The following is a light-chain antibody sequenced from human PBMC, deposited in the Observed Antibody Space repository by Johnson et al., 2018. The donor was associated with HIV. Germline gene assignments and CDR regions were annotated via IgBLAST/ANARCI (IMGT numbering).Light chain of an antibody. CDR1: YSNIGNNY. CDR3: GTWDTSLTTGGV. J-gene: IGLJ1*01. Sequence: QSVLTQPPSVSAAPGQKVTISCSGSYSNIGNNYVSWYQQVPVTAPKLLIYDNDKRPSGIPDRFSGPKSGKSATLAIPGLQTADEADYYCGTWDTSLTTGGVFGTGTKVTVL. CDR2: DND. V-gene: IGLV1-51*01.